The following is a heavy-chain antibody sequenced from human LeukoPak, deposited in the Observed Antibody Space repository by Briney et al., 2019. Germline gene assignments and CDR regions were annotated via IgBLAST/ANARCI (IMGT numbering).Heavy chain of an antibody. Sequence: PSETLSLTCTVSGGSISSYYWSWIRQPPGKGLEWIGYIYYSGSTNYNPSLKSRVTISIDTSKNQFSLKLSSVTAADTAVYYCARDRNWGSYFDYWGQGTLVTVSS. J-gene: IGHJ4*02. D-gene: IGHD7-27*01. CDR3: ARDRNWGSYFDY. CDR1: GGSISSYY. CDR2: IYYSGST. V-gene: IGHV4-59*12.